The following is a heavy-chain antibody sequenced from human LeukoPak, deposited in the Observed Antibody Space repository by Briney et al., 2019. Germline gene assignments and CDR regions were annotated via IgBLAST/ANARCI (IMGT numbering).Heavy chain of an antibody. J-gene: IGHJ4*02. D-gene: IGHD4-17*01. V-gene: IGHV1-3*01. CDR1: GYTFTDYY. CDR2: IDAGNGNT. CDR3: ARDGWVTTNFFDY. Sequence: ASVKVSCKASGYTFTDYYIHWVRQAPGQGLEWMGWIDAGNGNTKYSQKFQDRVTITRDTSASTAYMELSSLRSEDTAVYYCARDGWVTTNFFDYWGQGTLVTVSS.